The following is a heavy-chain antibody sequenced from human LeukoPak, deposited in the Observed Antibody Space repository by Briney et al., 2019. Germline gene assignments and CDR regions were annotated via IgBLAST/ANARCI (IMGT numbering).Heavy chain of an antibody. D-gene: IGHD3-10*01. J-gene: IGHJ4*02. CDR1: GFTFSSYG. Sequence: PGGSLRLSCAASGFTFSSYGMSWVRQAPGKGLERVSAISGSGGSTYYADSVKGRFTISRDNSKNTLYLQMNSLRAEDTAVYYCANRAYYYGSGSWFYYFDYWGQGTLVTVSS. V-gene: IGHV3-23*01. CDR2: ISGSGGST. CDR3: ANRAYYYGSGSWFYYFDY.